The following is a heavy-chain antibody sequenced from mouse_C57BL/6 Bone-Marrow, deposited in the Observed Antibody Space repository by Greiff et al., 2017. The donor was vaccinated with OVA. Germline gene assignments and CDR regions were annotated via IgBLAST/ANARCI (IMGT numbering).Heavy chain of an antibody. CDR1: GYTFTSYG. CDR2: IYPRSGNT. J-gene: IGHJ2*01. V-gene: IGHV1-81*01. D-gene: IGHD1-1*01. Sequence: QVQLQQSGAELARPGASVKLSCKASGYTFTSYGISWVKQRTGQGLEWIGEIYPRSGNTYYNEKFKGKATLTADKSSSTAYMELRSLTSEDSAVYFCARNYGSSYPLFDDWGKGTTLTVSS. CDR3: ARNYGSSYPLFDD.